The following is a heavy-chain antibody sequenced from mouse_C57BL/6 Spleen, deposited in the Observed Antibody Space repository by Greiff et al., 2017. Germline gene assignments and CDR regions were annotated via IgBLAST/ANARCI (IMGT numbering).Heavy chain of an antibody. CDR3: ARGSTAGFAY. Sequence: EVQVVESGGGLVKPGGSLKLSCAASGFTFSDYGMHWVRQAPEKGLEWVAYISSGSSTIYYADTVKGRFTISRDNAKNTLFLQMTRLRSEDTAMYYCARGSTAGFAYWGQGTLVTVSA. CDR1: GFTFSDYG. CDR2: ISSGSSTI. V-gene: IGHV5-17*01. J-gene: IGHJ3*01.